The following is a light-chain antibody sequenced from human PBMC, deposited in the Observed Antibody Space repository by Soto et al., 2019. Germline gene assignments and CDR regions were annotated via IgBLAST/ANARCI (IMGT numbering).Light chain of an antibody. CDR2: EGS. J-gene: IGLJ2*01. V-gene: IGLV2-23*01. CDR1: SSDVGSYNL. CDR3: CSYAGSSV. Sequence: QSELTQPASVSGSPGQSITISCTGTSSDVGSYNLVSWYQQHPGKAPKLMIYEGSKRPSGVSNRFSGSKSGNTASLTISGLQAEDEADYYCCSYAGSSVFGGGTKLTVL.